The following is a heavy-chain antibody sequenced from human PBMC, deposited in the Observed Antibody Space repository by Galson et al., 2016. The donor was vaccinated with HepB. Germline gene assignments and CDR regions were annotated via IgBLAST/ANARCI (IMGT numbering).Heavy chain of an antibody. Sequence: SLRLSCAASGLTFSEAWMSWVRQAPGKGLEWVGRIKNKAEGGTTDYAAAVRDRFSISRDDSKNTVYLQMNSLKTEDTAVYYCTQAGGDYWGQGALVTVSS. CDR1: GLTFSEAW. J-gene: IGHJ4*02. V-gene: IGHV3-15*01. CDR3: TQAGGDY. CDR2: IKNKAEGGTT. D-gene: IGHD3-10*01.